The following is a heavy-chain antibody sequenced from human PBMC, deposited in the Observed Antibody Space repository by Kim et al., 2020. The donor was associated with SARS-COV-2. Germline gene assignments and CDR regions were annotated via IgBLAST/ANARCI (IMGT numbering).Heavy chain of an antibody. CDR3: ATSPLTYSTTWSDY. CDR2: IGSIPSDI. Sequence: GGSLRLSCAASGFKFNTYSMTWVRQAPGKGLEWVSSIGSIPSDIEYADSVKGRFSISRDNAKNLLYLQMNSLRGEDTAVYYCATSPLTYSTTWSDYWGQ. D-gene: IGHD6-13*01. CDR1: GFKFNTYS. V-gene: IGHV3-21*06. J-gene: IGHJ4*02.